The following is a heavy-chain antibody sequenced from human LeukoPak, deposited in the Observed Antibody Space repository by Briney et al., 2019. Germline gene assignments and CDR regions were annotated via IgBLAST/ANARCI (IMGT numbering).Heavy chain of an antibody. V-gene: IGHV3-30*03. CDR3: ARAYYYDSSGYYSVDY. CDR1: GFTFSSYA. D-gene: IGHD3-22*01. Sequence: GGSLRLSCAASGFTFSSYAKHWVRQAPGKGLEWVALISYDGSNKYYADSVKGRFTISRDNSKNTLYLQMNSLRAEDTAVYYCARAYYYDSSGYYSVDYWGQGTLVTVSS. J-gene: IGHJ4*02. CDR2: ISYDGSNK.